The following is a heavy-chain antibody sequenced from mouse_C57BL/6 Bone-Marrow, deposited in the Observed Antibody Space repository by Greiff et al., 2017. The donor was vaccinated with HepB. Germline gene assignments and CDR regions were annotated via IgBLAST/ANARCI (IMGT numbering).Heavy chain of an antibody. D-gene: IGHD4-1*01. CDR2: ISIGNGYT. V-gene: IGHV1-58*01. CDR1: GYTFTSYG. J-gene: IGHJ3*01. Sequence: EVQLQQSGAELVRPGSSVKMSCKTSGYTFTSYGINWVKQRPGQGLEWIGYISIGNGYTEYNAKFKGKATLTSDPSSSTASMQLNSLTSEDSAIYFCAREAGKEFAYWGQGTLVTVSA. CDR3: AREAGKEFAY.